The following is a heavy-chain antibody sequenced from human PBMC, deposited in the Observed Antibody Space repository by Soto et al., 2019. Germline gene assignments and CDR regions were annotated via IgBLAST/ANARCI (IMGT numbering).Heavy chain of an antibody. D-gene: IGHD6-13*01. CDR2: VDHSGST. J-gene: IGHJ4*02. CDR3: ARGRKENSSSWYVD. Sequence: SETLSLTCAVYGGSFSGYCWSWIRQPPGKGLGWIEEVDHSGSTNYNPSLKSRVTISVDTSKNQFSLKLSSVTAADTAVYYCARGRKENSSSWYVDWGQGTLVTVSS. CDR1: GGSFSGYC. V-gene: IGHV4-34*01.